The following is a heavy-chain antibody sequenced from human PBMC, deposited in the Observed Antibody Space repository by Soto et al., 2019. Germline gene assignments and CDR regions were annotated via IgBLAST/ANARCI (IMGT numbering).Heavy chain of an antibody. D-gene: IGHD4-17*01. V-gene: IGHV4-34*01. CDR1: GGSFSGYY. J-gene: IGHJ4*02. CDR2: INHSGST. CDR3: ARTYYGGNSYFDY. Sequence: QVQLQQWGAGLLKPSETLSLTCAVYGGSFSGYYWSWIRQPPGKGLEWIGEINHSGSTNYNPSLKSRVTISVDTSKNQFSLKLSSVTAADTAVYYCARTYYGGNSYFDYWGQGTLVTVSS.